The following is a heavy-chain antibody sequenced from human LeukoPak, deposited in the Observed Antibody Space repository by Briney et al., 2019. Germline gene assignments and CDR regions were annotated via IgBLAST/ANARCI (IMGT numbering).Heavy chain of an antibody. Sequence: GGSLRLSCAASGFTFSSYSMNWVRQAPGKGLEWVSSISSSSSYIYYADSVKGRFTISRDNAKNSLYLQMNSLRAKDTAVYYCARDLISSSSWDYWGQGTLVTVSS. CDR1: GFTFSSYS. D-gene: IGHD6-6*01. J-gene: IGHJ4*02. V-gene: IGHV3-21*01. CDR2: ISSSSSYI. CDR3: ARDLISSSSWDY.